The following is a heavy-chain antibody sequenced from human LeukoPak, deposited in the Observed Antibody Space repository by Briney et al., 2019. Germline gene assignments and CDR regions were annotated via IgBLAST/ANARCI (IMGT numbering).Heavy chain of an antibody. CDR3: ARDYCSGGSCHFDY. Sequence: ASVKVSCKASGYTFTDYYMHWVRQAPGQGLEWLGWINPNSGDTNYAQKFQGRVTITRDTSASTAYMELTSLRSEDMAVYYCARDYCSGGSCHFDYWGQGTLVTVSS. CDR2: INPNSGDT. CDR1: GYTFTDYY. J-gene: IGHJ4*02. V-gene: IGHV1-2*02. D-gene: IGHD2-15*01.